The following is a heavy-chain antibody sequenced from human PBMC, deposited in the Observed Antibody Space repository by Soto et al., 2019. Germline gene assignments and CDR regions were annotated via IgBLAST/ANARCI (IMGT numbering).Heavy chain of an antibody. J-gene: IGHJ4*02. CDR3: AREPKPFMTGYYDL. CDR2: ISSTGSKT. D-gene: IGHD3-9*01. V-gene: IGHV3-23*01. Sequence: PSETLRLSCVVSGFSMSNHALTWVRQAPGKGLEWVSSISSTGSKTYYADSIKGRFTIPRDNSKNTVFLQMNSLRPDDMAFYFCAREPKPFMTGYYDLWGQGTLVTVSS. CDR1: GFSMSNHA.